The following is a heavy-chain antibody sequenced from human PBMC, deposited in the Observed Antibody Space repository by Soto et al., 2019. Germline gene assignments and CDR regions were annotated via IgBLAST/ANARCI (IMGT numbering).Heavy chain of an antibody. Sequence: GGSLRLSCAASGFTFSSYSMNWVRQAPGKGLEWVSSISSSSSYIYYADSVKGRFTISRDNAKNSLYLQMNSLRAEDTAVYYCARVIRITIFGVVIGWFDPWGQGTLVTVSS. V-gene: IGHV3-21*01. CDR2: ISSSSSYI. D-gene: IGHD3-3*01. J-gene: IGHJ5*02. CDR1: GFTFSSYS. CDR3: ARVIRITIFGVVIGWFDP.